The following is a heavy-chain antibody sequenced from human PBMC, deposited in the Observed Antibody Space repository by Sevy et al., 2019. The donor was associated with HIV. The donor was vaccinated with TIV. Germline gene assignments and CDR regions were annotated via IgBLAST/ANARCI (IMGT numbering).Heavy chain of an antibody. CDR3: AKGRYYDSSGYYWFDAFDI. D-gene: IGHD3-22*01. Sequence: GGSLRLSCAASGFTFSSYAMSWVRQAPGKGLEWVSAISGSGGSTYYADSVKGRFTISRDNSKNTLYLQMNSLRAEDTAVYYCAKGRYYDSSGYYWFDAFDIWGQGTMVTASS. J-gene: IGHJ3*02. CDR1: GFTFSSYA. V-gene: IGHV3-23*01. CDR2: ISGSGGST.